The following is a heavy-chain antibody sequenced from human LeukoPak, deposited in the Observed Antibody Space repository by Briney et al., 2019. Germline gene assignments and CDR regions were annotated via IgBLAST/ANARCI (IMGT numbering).Heavy chain of an antibody. CDR3: ARGAYSSGWYWFNP. J-gene: IGHJ5*02. CDR2: IYSSGST. CDR1: GGSITSYY. D-gene: IGHD6-19*01. Sequence: SETLSLTCTVSGGSITSYYWSWIRQPPGKGLEWIGYIYSSGSTNYNPSLKSRVTISVDTSKNQFSLKLSSVTAADTAVYYCARGAYSSGWYWFNPWGQGTLVTVSS. V-gene: IGHV4-59*12.